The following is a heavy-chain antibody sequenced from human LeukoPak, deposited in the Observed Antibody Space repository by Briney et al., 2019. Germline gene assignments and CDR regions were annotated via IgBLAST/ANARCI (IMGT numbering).Heavy chain of an antibody. J-gene: IGHJ5*02. CDR2: INSDGSSI. Sequence: PGGSLRLSCAASGFTFSSYWMHWVRQAPGKGLVWVSRINSDGSSISYADSVKGRFTISRDNAKNTLYLQMNSLRAEDTAVYYCARVSTGIVVVPAAIGWFDPWGQGTLVTVSS. CDR1: GFTFSSYW. CDR3: ARVSTGIVVVPAAIGWFDP. V-gene: IGHV3-74*01. D-gene: IGHD2-2*02.